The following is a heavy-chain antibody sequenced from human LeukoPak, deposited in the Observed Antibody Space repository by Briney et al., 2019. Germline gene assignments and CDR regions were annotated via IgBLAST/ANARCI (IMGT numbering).Heavy chain of an antibody. Sequence: PSETLSLTCTVSGGSISSYYWSWIRQPPGKGLEWIGYIYYSESTNYNPSLKSRVTISVDTSKNQFSLKLSSVTAADTAVYYCARGRIDYDSSGYYDYWGQGTLVTVSS. D-gene: IGHD3-22*01. CDR2: IYYSEST. J-gene: IGHJ4*02. V-gene: IGHV4-59*01. CDR3: ARGRIDYDSSGYYDY. CDR1: GGSISSYY.